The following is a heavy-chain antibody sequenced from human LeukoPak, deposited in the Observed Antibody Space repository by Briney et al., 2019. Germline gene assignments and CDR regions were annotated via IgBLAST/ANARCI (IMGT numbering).Heavy chain of an antibody. CDR2: ISDDSNYI. Sequence: PGGSLRLSCAASGFTFSTYSGNWIRQAPGKGLEWVSSISDDSNYIFYADSVKGRFTISRDNAKNSLYLQMNSLRVEDTAVYYCLSGNLGSYLRGQGTLVTVSS. D-gene: IGHD3-16*02. CDR1: GFTFSTYS. V-gene: IGHV3-21*01. J-gene: IGHJ4*02. CDR3: LSGNLGSYL.